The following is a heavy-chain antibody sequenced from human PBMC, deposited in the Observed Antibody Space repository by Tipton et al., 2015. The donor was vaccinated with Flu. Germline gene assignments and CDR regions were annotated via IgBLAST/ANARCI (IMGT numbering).Heavy chain of an antibody. D-gene: IGHD4-17*01. J-gene: IGHJ4*02. CDR1: GGSISSYY. CDR3: ARARDGAPIDY. Sequence: TLSLTCTVSGGSISSYYWSWIRQPPGKGLEWIGYIYYSGSTNYNPSLKSRVTISVDMSKNQFSLKLSSVTAADTAVYYCARARDGAPIDYWGQGTLVTVSS. CDR2: IYYSGST. V-gene: IGHV4-59*01.